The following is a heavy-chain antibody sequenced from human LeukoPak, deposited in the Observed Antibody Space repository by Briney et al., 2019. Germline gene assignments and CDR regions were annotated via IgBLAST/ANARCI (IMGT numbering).Heavy chain of an antibody. CDR2: ISFDGSDK. Sequence: GGSLRLSCAASGFTFSRYAIHWVRQAPGKGLEWVTVISFDGSDKYYADSVKGRFTISRDNSKNTLYLQMNSLRAEDTAVYYCARGGGSPFDYWGQGTLVTVSS. CDR1: GFTFSRYA. J-gene: IGHJ4*02. V-gene: IGHV3-30*04. D-gene: IGHD1-26*01. CDR3: ARGGGSPFDY.